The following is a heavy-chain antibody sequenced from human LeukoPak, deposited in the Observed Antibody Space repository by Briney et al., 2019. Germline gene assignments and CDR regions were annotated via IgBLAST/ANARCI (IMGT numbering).Heavy chain of an antibody. J-gene: IGHJ4*02. V-gene: IGHV3-11*04. CDR1: GFTFSDYY. D-gene: IGHD2-2*01. Sequence: GGSLRLSCAASGFTFSDYYMNWIRQAPGKGLEWVSYISSSGGTIYYADSVKGRFTISRDNAENSLYLQMNSLRVEDTAVYYCARAPTVLVGYCSSSSCQADYWGQGTLVTVSS. CDR3: ARAPTVLVGYCSSSSCQADY. CDR2: ISSSGGTI.